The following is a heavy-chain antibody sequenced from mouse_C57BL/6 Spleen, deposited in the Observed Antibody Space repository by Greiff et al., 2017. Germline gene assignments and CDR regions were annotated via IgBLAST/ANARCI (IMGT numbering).Heavy chain of an antibody. J-gene: IGHJ1*03. D-gene: IGHD1-1*01. Sequence: QVQLQQPGAELVMPGASVKLSCKASGYTFTSYWMHWVKQRPGQGLEWIGEIDPSDSYTNYNQKFKGKSTLTVDKSSSTAYMQLSSLTSEDSAVYYCARSPRKISTTVHWYFDVWGTGTTVTVSS. CDR3: ARSPRKISTTVHWYFDV. V-gene: IGHV1-69*01. CDR1: GYTFTSYW. CDR2: IDPSDSYT.